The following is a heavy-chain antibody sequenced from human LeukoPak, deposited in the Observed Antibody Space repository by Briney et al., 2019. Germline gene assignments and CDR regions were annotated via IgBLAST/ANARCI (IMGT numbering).Heavy chain of an antibody. J-gene: IGHJ3*02. CDR1: GFTFSSYA. D-gene: IGHD1-26*01. CDR2: ISGSGGST. Sequence: PGGSLRLSCAASGFTFSSYAMSWVRQAPGKGLEWVSAISGSGGSTYYADSMKGRFTISRDNSKNTLYLQMNSLRAEDTAVYYCAKGGLEWELPPGDAFDIWGQGTMVTVSS. CDR3: AKGGLEWELPPGDAFDI. V-gene: IGHV3-23*01.